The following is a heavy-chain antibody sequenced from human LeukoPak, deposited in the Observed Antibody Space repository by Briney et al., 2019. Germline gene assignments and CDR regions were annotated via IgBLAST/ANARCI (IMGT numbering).Heavy chain of an antibody. Sequence: ASVTVSCKASGYTFTNYAIHWVRQAPGQRLEWMGWINAGNGNTKYSQEFQGRVTITRDTSASTAYMELSSLRSEDMAVYYCARAGSGYDPNWFDPWGQGTLVTVSS. V-gene: IGHV1-3*03. D-gene: IGHD5-12*01. CDR2: INAGNGNT. J-gene: IGHJ5*02. CDR3: ARAGSGYDPNWFDP. CDR1: GYTFTNYA.